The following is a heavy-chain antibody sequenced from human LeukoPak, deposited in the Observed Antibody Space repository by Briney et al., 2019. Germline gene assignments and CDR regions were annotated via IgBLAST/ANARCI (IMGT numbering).Heavy chain of an antibody. Sequence: GGSLRLSCAASGFTFSSYAMSWVRQAPGKGLEWVSAISGSGGSTYYADSVKGRFTISRDNSKNTLYPQMNSLRAEDTAVYYCATDPLRHSGFDPWGQGTLVTVSS. D-gene: IGHD3-9*01. CDR2: ISGSGGST. CDR1: GFTFSSYA. CDR3: ATDPLRHSGFDP. V-gene: IGHV3-23*01. J-gene: IGHJ5*02.